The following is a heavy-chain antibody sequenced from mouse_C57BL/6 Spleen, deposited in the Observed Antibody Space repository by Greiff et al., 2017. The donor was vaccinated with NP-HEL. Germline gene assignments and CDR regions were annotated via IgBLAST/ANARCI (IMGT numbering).Heavy chain of an antibody. V-gene: IGHV1-80*01. CDR2: IYPGDGDT. CDR3: ARWIDYYAMDY. J-gene: IGHJ4*01. Sequence: VHLVESGAELVKPGASVKISCKASGYAFSSYWMNWVKQRPGKGLEWIGQIYPGDGDTNYNGKFKGKATLTADKSSSTAYMQLSSLTSEDSAVYFCARWIDYYAMDYWGQGTSVTVSS. CDR1: GYAFSSYW.